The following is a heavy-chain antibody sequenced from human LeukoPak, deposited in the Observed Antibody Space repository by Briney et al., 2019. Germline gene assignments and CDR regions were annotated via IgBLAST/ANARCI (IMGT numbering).Heavy chain of an antibody. J-gene: IGHJ5*02. D-gene: IGHD3-10*01. CDR1: GGSISSGTYY. Sequence: SETLSLTCTVSGGSISSGTYYWSWIRQPPGKGLEWIGYISHSGSTYYNPSLKSRVTISVDRSKNQFSLKLSSVTAADTAVYYCAGSMVRAVIGWFDPWGQGTLVTVSS. V-gene: IGHV4-30-2*01. CDR3: AGSMVRAVIGWFDP. CDR2: ISHSGST.